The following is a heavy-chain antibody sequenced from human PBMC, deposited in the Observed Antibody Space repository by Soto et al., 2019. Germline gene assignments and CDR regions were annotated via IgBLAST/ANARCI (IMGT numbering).Heavy chain of an antibody. CDR3: AKDGPDYGDYLDYGMDV. J-gene: IGHJ6*02. V-gene: IGHV3-30*18. Sequence: QVQLVESGGGVVQPGRSLRLSCAASGFTFSSYGMHWVRQAPGKGLEWVAVISYDGSNKYYADSVKGRFTISRDNSKNTLYLQMNSLRAEDTGVYYCAKDGPDYGDYLDYGMDVWGQGTTVTVSS. D-gene: IGHD4-17*01. CDR2: ISYDGSNK. CDR1: GFTFSSYG.